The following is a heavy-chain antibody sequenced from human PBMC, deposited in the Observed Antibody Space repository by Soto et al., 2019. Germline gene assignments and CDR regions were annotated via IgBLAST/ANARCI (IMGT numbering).Heavy chain of an antibody. V-gene: IGHV3-9*01. CDR1: GFTFDDYA. Sequence: DVQLVESGGGLVQPGRSLRLSCAASGFTFDDYAMHWVRQAPGKGLEWVSGISWNSGSIGYADSVKGRFTISRDNAKNSLYLQMNSLRAEDTALYYCAKDMRRRYCSGGSCSNWFDPWGQGTLVTVSS. J-gene: IGHJ5*02. D-gene: IGHD2-15*01. CDR3: AKDMRRRYCSGGSCSNWFDP. CDR2: ISWNSGSI.